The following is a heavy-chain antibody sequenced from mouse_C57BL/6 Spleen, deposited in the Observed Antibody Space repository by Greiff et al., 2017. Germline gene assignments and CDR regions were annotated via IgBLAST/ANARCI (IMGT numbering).Heavy chain of an antibody. V-gene: IGHV1-63*01. CDR3: ARGVRRYFDY. Sequence: QVHVKQSGAELVRPGTSVKMSCKASGYTFTNYWIGWAKQRPGHGLEWIGDIYPGGGYTNYNEKFKGKATLTADKSSSTAYMQFSSLTSEDSAIYYCARGVRRYFDYWGQGTTLTVSS. CDR1: GYTFTNYW. J-gene: IGHJ2*01. CDR2: IYPGGGYT. D-gene: IGHD2-14*01.